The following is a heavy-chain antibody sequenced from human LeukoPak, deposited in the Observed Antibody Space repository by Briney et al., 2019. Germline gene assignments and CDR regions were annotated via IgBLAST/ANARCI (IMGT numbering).Heavy chain of an antibody. V-gene: IGHV3-11*01. CDR3: ARTNCSSTSCSNNFDY. D-gene: IGHD2-2*01. Sequence: GGSLRLSCAASGFTFSDYYMSWIRQAPGKGLEWVSYISSSGSTIYYADSVKGRFTISRDNAKNSLYLQMNSLRAEDTAVYYCARTNCSSTSCSNNFDYWGQGTLVTVSS. J-gene: IGHJ4*02. CDR1: GFTFSDYY. CDR2: ISSSGSTI.